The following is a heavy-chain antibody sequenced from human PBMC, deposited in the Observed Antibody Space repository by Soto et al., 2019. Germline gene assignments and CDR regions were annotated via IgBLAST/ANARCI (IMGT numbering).Heavy chain of an antibody. CDR2: IYYSGST. CDR1: GGSISSSSYY. Sequence: SETLSLTCTVSGGSISSSSYYWGWIRQPPGKGLEWIGSIYYSGSTYYNPSLKSRVTISVDTSKNQFSLKLSSVTAADTAVYYCASLCTCIAVAGSPPPCDWGQGALVTVSS. V-gene: IGHV4-39*01. J-gene: IGHJ4*02. CDR3: ASLCTCIAVAGSPPPCD. D-gene: IGHD6-19*01.